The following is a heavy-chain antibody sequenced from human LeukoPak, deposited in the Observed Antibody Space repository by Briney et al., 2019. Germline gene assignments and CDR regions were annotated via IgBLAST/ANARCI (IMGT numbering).Heavy chain of an antibody. Sequence: ASVKVSCKASGYTFTSYYMHWVRQAPGQGLEWMGIINPSGGSTSYAQKFQGRVTMTEDTSTDTAYMELSSLRSEDTAVYYCATDKRFLYYFDYWGQGTLVTVSS. CDR1: GYTFTSYY. D-gene: IGHD3-3*01. J-gene: IGHJ4*02. CDR2: INPSGGST. V-gene: IGHV1-46*01. CDR3: ATDKRFLYYFDY.